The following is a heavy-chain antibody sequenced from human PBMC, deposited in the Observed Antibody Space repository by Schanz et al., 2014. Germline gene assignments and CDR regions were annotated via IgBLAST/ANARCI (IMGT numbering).Heavy chain of an antibody. Sequence: QVQLVQSGAEVKKPGASVKVSCKASGYTFISYFIHWVRQAPGQGLEWMGIINPTGGSTSYAQRFQGRVTVTRDTSTTTVYMDLASLTSDDTAVYFCARIIDGDYLYWGQGTLVTVSS. V-gene: IGHV1-46*01. CDR1: GYTFISYF. CDR2: INPTGGST. D-gene: IGHD4-17*01. J-gene: IGHJ4*02. CDR3: ARIIDGDYLY.